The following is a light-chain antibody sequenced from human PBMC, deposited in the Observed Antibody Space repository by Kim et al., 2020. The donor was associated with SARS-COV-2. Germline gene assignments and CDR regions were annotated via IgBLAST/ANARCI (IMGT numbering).Light chain of an antibody. CDR2: LNSDGSH. CDR1: SGHSSYA. V-gene: IGLV4-69*01. Sequence: ASVKLTCTLSSGHSSYAIAGHQQQPEKGPRYLMKLNSDGSHSKGDGIPDRFSGSSSGAERYLTISSLQSEDEADYYCQTWGTGIWVFGGGTQLTV. CDR3: QTWGTGIWV. J-gene: IGLJ3*02.